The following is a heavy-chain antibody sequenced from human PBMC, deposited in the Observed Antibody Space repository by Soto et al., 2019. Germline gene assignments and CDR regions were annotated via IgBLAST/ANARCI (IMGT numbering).Heavy chain of an antibody. CDR2: ISSSSSTI. CDR3: ARDWVAVAGTLSLASPWGAENAFDI. Sequence: QPGGSLRLSCAASGFTFSSYSMNWVRQAPGKGLEWVSYISSSSSTIYYADSVKGRFTISRDNAKNSLYLQMNSLRAEDTAVYYCARDWVAVAGTLSLASPWGAENAFDIWGQGTMVTVSS. CDR1: GFTFSSYS. V-gene: IGHV3-48*01. D-gene: IGHD6-19*01. J-gene: IGHJ3*02.